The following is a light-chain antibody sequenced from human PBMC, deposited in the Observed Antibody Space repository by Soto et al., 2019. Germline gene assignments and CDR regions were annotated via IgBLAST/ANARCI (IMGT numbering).Light chain of an antibody. CDR1: TGAVTSGYY. J-gene: IGLJ2*01. CDR3: LLYYGVAQLV. CDR2: NTR. V-gene: IGLV7-43*01. Sequence: QAVVTQEPSLTVSPGGPVTLTCASSTGAVTSGYYPSWFQQKPGQPPRALIYNTRNKHSWTPARFSGSLLGGKAALTLSGAQPEDEADYYCLLYYGVAQLVFGGGTKVTVL.